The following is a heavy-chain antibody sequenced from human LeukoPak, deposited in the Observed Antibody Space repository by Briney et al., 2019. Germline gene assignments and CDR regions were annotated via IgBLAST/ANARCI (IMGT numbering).Heavy chain of an antibody. CDR2: ISSNGDRT. CDR3: VRSEATTMGYDH. V-gene: IGHV3-64D*06. D-gene: IGHD3-10*01. J-gene: IGHJ5*02. CDR1: GFTFSSNP. Sequence: GGPLRLSCSASGFTFSSNPMHWVRQAPGRGLEYVSAISSNGDRTSYADSVQGRFTISRDNSKNTLYLQMSSLTAEDTAVYYCVRSEATTMGYDHWGQGTLVTVSS.